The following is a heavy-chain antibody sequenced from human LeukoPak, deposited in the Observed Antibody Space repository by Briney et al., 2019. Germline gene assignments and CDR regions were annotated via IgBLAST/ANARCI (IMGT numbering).Heavy chain of an antibody. CDR1: GGSISSGSYY. V-gene: IGHV4-61*02. Sequence: MSSETLSLTCTVSGGSISSGSYYWSWIRQPAGKGLEWIGRIYTSGSTNYNPSLKSRVTISVDTSKNQFSLKLSSVTTADTAVYYCARGEIAAYYFDYWGQGTLVTVSS. CDR2: IYTSGST. D-gene: IGHD6-13*01. CDR3: ARGEIAAYYFDY. J-gene: IGHJ4*02.